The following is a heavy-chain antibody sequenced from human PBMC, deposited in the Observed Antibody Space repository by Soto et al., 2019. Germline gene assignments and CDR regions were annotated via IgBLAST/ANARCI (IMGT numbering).Heavy chain of an antibody. D-gene: IGHD3-3*01. J-gene: IGHJ3*02. V-gene: IGHV3-9*01. Sequence: EVQLVESGGGLVQPGKSLRLSCAASGFTFDDYAMHWVRQAPGKGLEWVSGISWNSGTIDYADSVKGRFTISRDNAYNTLYLQMNSLRPEDTALYYCAKGDLRFLEYDAFDIWGQGTMVTVSS. CDR3: AKGDLRFLEYDAFDI. CDR2: ISWNSGTI. CDR1: GFTFDDYA.